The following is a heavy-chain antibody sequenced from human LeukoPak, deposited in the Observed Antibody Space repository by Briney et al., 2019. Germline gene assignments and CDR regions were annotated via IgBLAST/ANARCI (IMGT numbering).Heavy chain of an antibody. CDR2: LYSGGDT. V-gene: IGHV3-53*01. CDR3: ARVGDHYHWNFDL. J-gene: IGHJ2*01. D-gene: IGHD3-10*01. CDR1: GFTVGSKY. Sequence: GGSLILSCAASGFTVGSKYMNWVRQPPGKGLEWVSILYSGGDTYYSDSVKGRFIISRDNSRNTLSLQMNSLRVEDTAVYYCARVGDHYHWNFDLWGRGTLVTVSS.